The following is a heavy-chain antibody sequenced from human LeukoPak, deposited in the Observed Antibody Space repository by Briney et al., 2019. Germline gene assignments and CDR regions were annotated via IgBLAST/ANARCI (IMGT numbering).Heavy chain of an antibody. CDR1: GYTFSDYY. Sequence: ASVKVSCKASGYTFSDYYIHWVRQAPGQGLEWMGWINANSGDTNYAQKFQGRVTITRNTSISTAYMELSSLRSEDTAVYYCASHFRYDAFDIWGQGTMVTVSS. D-gene: IGHD3-3*02. J-gene: IGHJ3*02. CDR2: INANSGDT. CDR3: ASHFRYDAFDI. V-gene: IGHV1-2*02.